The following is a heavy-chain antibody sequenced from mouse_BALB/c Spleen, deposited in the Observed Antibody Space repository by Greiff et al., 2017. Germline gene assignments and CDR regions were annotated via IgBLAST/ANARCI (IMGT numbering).Heavy chain of an antibody. Sequence: DVKLVESGPGLVKPSQSLSLTCTVTGYSITSDYAWNWIRQFPGNKLEWMGYISYSGSTSYNPSLKSRISITRDTSKNQFFLQLNSVTTENTATYYCARSEGRPPSWFAYWGQGTLVTVSA. CDR3: ARSEGRPPSWFAY. V-gene: IGHV3-2*02. CDR2: ISYSGST. J-gene: IGHJ3*01. CDR1: GYSITSDYA.